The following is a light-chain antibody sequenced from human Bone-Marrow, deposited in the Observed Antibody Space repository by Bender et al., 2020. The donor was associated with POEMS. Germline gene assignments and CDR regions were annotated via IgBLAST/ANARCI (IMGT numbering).Light chain of an antibody. V-gene: IGLV1-40*01. CDR2: GYN. CDR1: SSNTGSGYD. CDR3: SSYTSSSTLV. J-gene: IGLJ3*02. Sequence: QSVLTPPPSVSGAPGQRVTISCTGSSSNTGSGYDINWYQHLPGTAPKLLIYGYNNRPSGVPDRFSGSKSGTSASLAITGLQAEDEADYYCSSYTSSSTLVFGGGTKVTVL.